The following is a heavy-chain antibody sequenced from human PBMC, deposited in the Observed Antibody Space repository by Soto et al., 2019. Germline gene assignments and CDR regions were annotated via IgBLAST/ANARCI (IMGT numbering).Heavy chain of an antibody. CDR1: VGSISSYY. CDR3: ARGNGDYVMDYYYYYMDV. V-gene: IGHV4-59*01. CDR2: IYYSGST. D-gene: IGHD4-17*01. Sequence: SETLSLTCTVSVGSISSYYWSWIRQPPGKGLEWIGYIYYSGSTNYNPSLKSRVTISVDTSKNPFSLKLSSVTAADTAVYYCARGNGDYVMDYYYYYMDVWGKGTTVTVSS. J-gene: IGHJ6*03.